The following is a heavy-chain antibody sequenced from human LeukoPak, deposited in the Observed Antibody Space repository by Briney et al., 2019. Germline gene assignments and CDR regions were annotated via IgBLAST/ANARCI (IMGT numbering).Heavy chain of an antibody. J-gene: IGHJ5*02. V-gene: IGHV1-69*04. D-gene: IGHD2-2*01. CDR2: IIPIFGIA. CDR3: ARDSQYCSSTSCPKWFDP. Sequence: SVKVSCKASGGTFSSYAISWVRQPPGQGLEWMGRIIPIFGIANYAQKFQGRVTITADKSTSTAYMELSSLRSEDTAVYYCARDSQYCSSTSCPKWFDPGGQGTLVTVSS. CDR1: GGTFSSYA.